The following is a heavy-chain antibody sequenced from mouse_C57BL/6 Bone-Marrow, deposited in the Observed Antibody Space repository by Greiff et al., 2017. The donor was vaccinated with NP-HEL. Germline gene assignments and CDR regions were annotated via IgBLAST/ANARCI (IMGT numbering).Heavy chain of an antibody. Sequence: QVQLQQSGAELVKPGASVKLSCKASGYTFTEYTIHWVKQRSGQGLEWIGWFYPGSGSIKYNEKFKDKATLTADKSSSTVYMELSRMTSEDSAVYFCARHEGRGICYGNFWFAYWGQGTLVTVSA. J-gene: IGHJ3*01. V-gene: IGHV1-62-2*01. D-gene: IGHD2-1*01. CDR2: FYPGSGSI. CDR3: ARHEGRGICYGNFWFAY. CDR1: GYTFTEYT.